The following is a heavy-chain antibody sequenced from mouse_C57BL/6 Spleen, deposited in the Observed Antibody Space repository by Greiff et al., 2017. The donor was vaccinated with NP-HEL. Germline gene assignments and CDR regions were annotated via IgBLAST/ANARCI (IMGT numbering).Heavy chain of an antibody. Sequence: DVKLVESGGGLVKPGGSLKLSCAASGFTFSSYAMSWVRQTPEKRLEWVATISDGGSYTYYPENVKGRFTISRDNAKKNLYLQRSHLKSEDTAMYYCARDEAYYYGSSYDAMDYWGQGTSVTVSS. D-gene: IGHD1-1*01. CDR1: GFTFSSYA. CDR2: ISDGGSYT. V-gene: IGHV5-4*01. J-gene: IGHJ4*01. CDR3: ARDEAYYYGSSYDAMDY.